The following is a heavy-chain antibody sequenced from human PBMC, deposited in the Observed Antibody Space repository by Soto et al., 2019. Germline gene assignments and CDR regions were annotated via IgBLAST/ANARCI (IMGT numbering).Heavy chain of an antibody. CDR3: ARDPVDLFGYMDV. D-gene: IGHD6-25*01. V-gene: IGHV1-69*06. J-gene: IGHJ6*02. CDR1: EGTFSSYS. Sequence: QEELVQSGAEVKKPGSSVNVSCKASEGTFSSYSITWVRQAPGQRLEWMGEIIPLLGTANYAQKFQGRVTITGDKSTSTIYMGLSSLRSDDTAVYYCARDPVDLFGYMDVWGQGTPVTVSS. CDR2: IIPLLGTA.